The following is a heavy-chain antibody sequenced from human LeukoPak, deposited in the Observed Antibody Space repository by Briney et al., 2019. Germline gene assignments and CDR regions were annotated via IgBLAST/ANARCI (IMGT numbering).Heavy chain of an antibody. V-gene: IGHV3-30-3*01. Sequence: GGSLRLSCAASGFTFTSYAMFWVRQTPGKGLEWVAVISYDGSDKYYADSVKGRFTISRDNAKNSLYLQMNSLRAEDTALYYCAKDPHYGSGSYSSTFFDYWGQGTLVTVSS. CDR2: ISYDGSDK. CDR1: GFTFTSYA. CDR3: AKDPHYGSGSYSSTFFDY. D-gene: IGHD3-10*01. J-gene: IGHJ4*02.